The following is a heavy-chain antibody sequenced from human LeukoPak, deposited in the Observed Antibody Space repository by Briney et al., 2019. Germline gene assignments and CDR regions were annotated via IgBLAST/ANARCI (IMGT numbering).Heavy chain of an antibody. V-gene: IGHV4-61*01. J-gene: IGHJ4*02. CDR2: IYYSGST. D-gene: IGHD2-2*01. Sequence: SETLSLTCTVFGGSISDTNYYWSWIRRPPGKGLEWIGYIYYSGSTNYNPSLKSRVTISADTSKNQLSLKLSSVTAADTAVYYCARDFAGGTSFDYWGQGTLVTVSS. CDR1: GGSISDTNYY. CDR3: ARDFAGGTSFDY.